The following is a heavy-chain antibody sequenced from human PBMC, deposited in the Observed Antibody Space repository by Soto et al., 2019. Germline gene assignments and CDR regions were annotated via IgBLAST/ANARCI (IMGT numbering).Heavy chain of an antibody. V-gene: IGHV3-23*01. D-gene: IGHD3-10*01. CDR3: ARDIWFGDLSPNWFDP. CDR1: GFTFRSNA. J-gene: IGHJ5*02. Sequence: PGGSLRLSCAASGFTFRSNAMSWVRQAPGKGLEWVSGISGSDGSTSYADSVRGRFTISRDNSRSTLYLQMNGLRAEDTALYYCARDIWFGDLSPNWFDPWGQGTLVTVSS. CDR2: ISGSDGST.